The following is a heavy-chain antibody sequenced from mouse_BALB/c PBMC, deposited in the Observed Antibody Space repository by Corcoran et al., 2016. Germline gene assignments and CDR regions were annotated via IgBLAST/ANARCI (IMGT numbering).Heavy chain of an antibody. D-gene: IGHD2-4*01. Sequence: EVQLQQSGPELVKPGASVKMSCKASGYTFTSYVMHWVKQKPGQGLEWTGYINPYNDGTKYNEKFKGKATLTSDKSSSTAYMELSSLTSEDSAVYYCARSCDYDAYAMDYWGQGTSVTVSS. CDR1: GYTFTSYV. CDR3: ARSCDYDAYAMDY. J-gene: IGHJ4*01. V-gene: IGHV1S136*01. CDR2: INPYNDGT.